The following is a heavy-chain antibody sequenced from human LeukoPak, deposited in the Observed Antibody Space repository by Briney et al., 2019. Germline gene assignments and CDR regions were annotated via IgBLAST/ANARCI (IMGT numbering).Heavy chain of an antibody. V-gene: IGHV4-59*08. J-gene: IGHJ4*02. CDR3: ARRTRGSYYYFDY. D-gene: IGHD1-26*01. CDR2: IYYSGST. Sequence: SETLSLTCTVSGGSISSYYWSWIRQPPGKGLEWIGYIYYSGSTNYNPSLKSRVTISVDTSKNQFSLKLSSVTAADTAVYYCARRTRGSYYYFDYWGQGTLVTGSS. CDR1: GGSISSYY.